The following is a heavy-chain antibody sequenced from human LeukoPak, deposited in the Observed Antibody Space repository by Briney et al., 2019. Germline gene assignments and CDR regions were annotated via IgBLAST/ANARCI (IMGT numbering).Heavy chain of an antibody. V-gene: IGHV3-23*01. CDR3: AKPVIAVAGSDAFDI. J-gene: IGHJ3*02. CDR1: GFTVTNYW. D-gene: IGHD6-19*01. CDR2: ISGIAVST. Sequence: PGGSLRLSCAASGFTVTNYWMGWVRQAPGKGLEWVSSISGIAVSTYYADSVKGRFTISRDNSKNTLYLQMNSLRAEDTAVYYCAKPVIAVAGSDAFDIWGQGTMVTVSS.